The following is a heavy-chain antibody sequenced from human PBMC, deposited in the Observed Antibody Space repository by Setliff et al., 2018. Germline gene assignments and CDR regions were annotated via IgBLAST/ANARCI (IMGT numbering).Heavy chain of an antibody. J-gene: IGHJ5*02. CDR2: ISGGDGNT. CDR1: GCSFTTYG. V-gene: IGHV1-3*01. CDR3: ARLQATFGVFKDGDWFDP. D-gene: IGHD3-3*01. Sequence: ASVKVSCKASGCSFTTYGMHWVRQAPGQRPEWMGWISGGDGNTKYSQKFQDRLTITRDTSATTGYMELSSLRSEDTAVYYCARLQATFGVFKDGDWFDPWGQGTLVTVSS.